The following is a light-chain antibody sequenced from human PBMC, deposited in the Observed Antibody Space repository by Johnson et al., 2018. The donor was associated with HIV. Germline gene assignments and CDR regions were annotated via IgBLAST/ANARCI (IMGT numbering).Light chain of an antibody. V-gene: IGLV1-51*01. J-gene: IGLJ1*01. CDR1: SSNIGNNY. Sequence: QSVLTQPPSVSAAPGQKVTISCSGSSSNIGNNYVSWYQQLPETAPKLLIYDNNKRPSGIPDRFSGSKSGTSATLGITGLQTGDEADYYCGTWDSGLSGGLYLFGTGTKVTVL. CDR2: DNN. CDR3: GTWDSGLSGGLYL.